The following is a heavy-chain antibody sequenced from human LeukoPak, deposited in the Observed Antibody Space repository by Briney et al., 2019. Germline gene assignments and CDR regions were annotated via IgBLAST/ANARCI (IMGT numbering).Heavy chain of an antibody. CDR1: GYSISSGYY. Sequence: SETLSLTCTVSGYSISSGYYWGWIRQPPGKGLEWIGTIYHSGTTYYNPSLKSRVTMSVDTSKNQFSLKLSSVTAADTAVYYCARVKRLGVPRGVTFDYWGQGTLVTVSS. CDR2: IYHSGTT. V-gene: IGHV4-38-2*02. D-gene: IGHD3-10*01. CDR3: ARVKRLGVPRGVTFDY. J-gene: IGHJ4*02.